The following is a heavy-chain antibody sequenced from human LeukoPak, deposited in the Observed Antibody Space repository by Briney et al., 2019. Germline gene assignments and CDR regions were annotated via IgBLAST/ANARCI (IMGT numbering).Heavy chain of an antibody. CDR1: GFTFSSYW. CDR2: INEDGSGK. CDR3: ARDRGYNFDY. J-gene: IGHJ4*02. V-gene: IGHV3-7*01. Sequence: GGSLRLSCAASGFTFSSYWMSWVRQAPGKGLEWVGNINEDGSGKSYVDSVKGRFTISRDNAKNSLYLQMNSLRAEDTAVYYCARDRGYNFDYWGQGTLVTVSS. D-gene: IGHD5-24*01.